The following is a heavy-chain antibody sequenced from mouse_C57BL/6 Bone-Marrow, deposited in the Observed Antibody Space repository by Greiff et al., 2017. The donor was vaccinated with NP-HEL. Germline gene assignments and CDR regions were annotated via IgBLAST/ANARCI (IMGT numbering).Heavy chain of an antibody. Sequence: EVQVVESGGGLVQPKGSLKLSCAASGFSFNTYAMNWVRQAPGKGLEWVARIRSKSNNYATYYADSVKDRFTISGDDSESKVYLQMNNLKTEDTAMYYCVRQRGYDTYYLDYWGQGTTVTVSS. D-gene: IGHD2-12*01. CDR3: VRQRGYDTYYLDY. CDR1: GFSFNTYA. J-gene: IGHJ2*01. CDR2: IRSKSNNYAT. V-gene: IGHV10-1*01.